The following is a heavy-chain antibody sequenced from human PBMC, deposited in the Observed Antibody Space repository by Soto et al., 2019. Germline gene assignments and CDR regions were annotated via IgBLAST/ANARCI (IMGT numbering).Heavy chain of an antibody. D-gene: IGHD3-22*01. V-gene: IGHV4-4*02. CDR2: IYHSGST. CDR3: ARGHEVITGYYYYGMDV. Sequence: PSATLSLTCAFHCYSIHSTNWWSAVGNAPGKVLEWIGEIYHSGSTNYNPSLKSRVTISVDKSKNQFSLKLSSVTAADTAVYYCARGHEVITGYYYYGMDVWGQGTTVT. J-gene: IGHJ6*02. CDR1: CYSIHSTNW.